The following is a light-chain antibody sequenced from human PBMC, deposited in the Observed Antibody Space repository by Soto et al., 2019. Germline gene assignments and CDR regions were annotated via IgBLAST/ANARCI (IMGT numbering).Light chain of an antibody. Sequence: EIVISQSPSTLSVSQGERATLSCRASQSVSSNLAWYQQKPGQAPRLLIYGASTRATGIPARFSGSGSGTEFTLTISSLQSEDFAVYYCQQYNNWPPWTFGQGTKVDNK. J-gene: IGKJ1*01. CDR1: QSVSSN. CDR2: GAS. CDR3: QQYNNWPPWT. V-gene: IGKV3-15*01.